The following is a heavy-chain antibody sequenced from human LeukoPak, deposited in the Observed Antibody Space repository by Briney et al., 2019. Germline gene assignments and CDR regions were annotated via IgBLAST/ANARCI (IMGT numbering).Heavy chain of an antibody. V-gene: IGHV5-51*01. CDR1: GYSFTSYW. Sequence: GESLKISCKGSGYSFTSYWIGWVRQMPGKGLEWMGIIYPGDSDTRYSPSFQGQVTISADKSISTACLQWSSLKASDTAMYYCARPHASGSYYFDYWGQGTLVTVSS. D-gene: IGHD6-25*01. CDR3: ARPHASGSYYFDY. J-gene: IGHJ4*02. CDR2: IYPGDSDT.